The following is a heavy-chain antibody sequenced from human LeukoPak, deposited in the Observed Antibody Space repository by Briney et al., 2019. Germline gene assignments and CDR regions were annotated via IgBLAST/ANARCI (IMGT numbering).Heavy chain of an antibody. V-gene: IGHV1-69*06. CDR3: ARAMTYYYGSGSRKDPFYYYGMDV. CDR2: IIPIFGTA. D-gene: IGHD3-10*01. CDR1: GRTFSSYA. J-gene: IGHJ6*04. Sequence: SVKDSCKASGRTFSSYAISWVRNAPGQGLEWMGGIIPIFGTANYAQKFQGRVTITADKSTSTAYMELSSLRSEDTAVYYCARAMTYYYGSGSRKDPFYYYGMDVWGKGTTVTVSS.